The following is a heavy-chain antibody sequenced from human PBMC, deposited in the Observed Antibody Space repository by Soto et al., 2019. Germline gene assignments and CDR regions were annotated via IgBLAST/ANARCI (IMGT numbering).Heavy chain of an antibody. J-gene: IGHJ6*02. CDR1: GFTFSDYY. CDR2: ISSSGDRT. Sequence: QVQLVESGGGLVKPGGSLRLSCAASGFTFSDYYMSWLRQAPGKGLEWVSYISSSGDRTYYADSVKGRFTISRDNAKNSLSLQMNSLRAEDTAVYYCARDLVAARPGYYSYGLDVWGQGTTVTVSS. CDR3: ARDLVAARPGYYSYGLDV. V-gene: IGHV3-11*01. D-gene: IGHD6-6*01.